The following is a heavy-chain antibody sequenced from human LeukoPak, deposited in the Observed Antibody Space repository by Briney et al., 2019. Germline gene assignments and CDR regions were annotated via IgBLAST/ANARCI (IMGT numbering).Heavy chain of an antibody. Sequence: RGSLRLSCATSGFTFSSYWMNWVRQAPGKGREWVANIKQDGSQKHYMDSVKGPFTISRDNAKNSSYLQMNSLRAEDTAVYYCGRDVFYYYYYYMDVWGKGTTVTVSS. D-gene: IGHD2-21*01. V-gene: IGHV3-7*01. CDR1: GFTFSSYW. CDR3: GRDVFYYYYYYMDV. CDR2: IKQDGSQK. J-gene: IGHJ6*03.